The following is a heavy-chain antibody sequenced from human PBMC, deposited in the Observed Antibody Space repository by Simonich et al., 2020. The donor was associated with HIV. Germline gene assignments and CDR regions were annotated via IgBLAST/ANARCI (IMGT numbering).Heavy chain of an antibody. Sequence: EVQLVESGGDLVQPGGSLRLSCAASGFTFSTYWLHWVRQAPGKGLVWVSRVNSDGRSTSYADSVKGRFTISRDNANNSLYLQMNSLGAEDTAVYYCARDLVRYYYGSGSYYKPHWFDPWGQGTLVTVSS. CDR1: GFTFSTYW. CDR3: ARDLVRYYYGSGSYYKPHWFDP. D-gene: IGHD3-10*01. V-gene: IGHV3-74*01. J-gene: IGHJ5*02. CDR2: VNSDGRST.